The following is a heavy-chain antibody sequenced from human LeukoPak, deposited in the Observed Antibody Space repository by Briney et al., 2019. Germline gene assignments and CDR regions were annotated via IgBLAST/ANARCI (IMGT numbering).Heavy chain of an antibody. CDR1: GGSISSYF. Sequence: SETLSLTCTVSGGSISSYFWSWIRQPAGKGLEWIGRIHSSGSTNYNSSLKTRVAMSLDTSKNQSSLNLTSVTAADTAVYYCARETRESRYFDLWGRGTPVTVSS. J-gene: IGHJ2*01. CDR2: IHSSGST. V-gene: IGHV4-4*07. CDR3: ARETRESRYFDL. D-gene: IGHD4-23*01.